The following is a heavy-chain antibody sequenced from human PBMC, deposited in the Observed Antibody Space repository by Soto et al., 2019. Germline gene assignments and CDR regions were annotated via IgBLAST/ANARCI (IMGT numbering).Heavy chain of an antibody. V-gene: IGHV3-15*01. CDR2: IKSKTDGGTT. CDR1: EFTFYYAG. J-gene: IGHJ4*02. D-gene: IGHD3-16*02. Sequence: GCMGLSCAASEFTFYYAGMSWVRQAPGKGLEWVGRIKSKTDGGTTDYAAPVKGRFTISRDESQNTLYLQMNSLKTEDTAVYYCTSLYYGHWGQGTLVTVSS. CDR3: TSLYYGH.